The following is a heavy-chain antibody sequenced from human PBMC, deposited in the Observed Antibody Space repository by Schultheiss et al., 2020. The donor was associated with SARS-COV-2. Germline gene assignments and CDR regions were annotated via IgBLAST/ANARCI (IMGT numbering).Heavy chain of an antibody. CDR2: INGAGSST. V-gene: IGHV3-74*01. CDR3: ARAATLYSSGWYNY. D-gene: IGHD6-19*01. CDR1: GFTFSTHW. J-gene: IGHJ4*02. Sequence: GGSLRLSCAASGFTFSTHWMHWVRQVPGKGLVWVSRINGAGSSTTYADSVKGRFTISRDNSKNTLYLQMNSLRAEDTAVYYCARAATLYSSGWYNYWGQGTLVTVSS.